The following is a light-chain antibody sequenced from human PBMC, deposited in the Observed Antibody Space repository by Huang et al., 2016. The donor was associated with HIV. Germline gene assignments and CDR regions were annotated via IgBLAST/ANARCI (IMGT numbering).Light chain of an antibody. Sequence: DIQMTQSPSSLSASVGDTVIITCRASQNISKYLNWYQQVPGRAPKLLIYGTSNLQRGVSLMRFIGRASRTDFTHTITSLQPEDAATYFYQQSYGIPRTFGLGT. CDR3: QQSYGIPRT. V-gene: IGKV1-39*01. CDR1: QNISKY. CDR2: GTS. J-gene: IGKJ2*01.